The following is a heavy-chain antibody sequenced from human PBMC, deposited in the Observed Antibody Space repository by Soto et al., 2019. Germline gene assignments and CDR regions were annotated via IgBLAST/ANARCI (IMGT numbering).Heavy chain of an antibody. D-gene: IGHD1-26*01. CDR2: ISSSGSSI. V-gene: IGHV3-48*03. CDR3: ATDSGSYSGYSYYAMDV. Sequence: GGSLRLSCAASGLAFSGYEMNWVRQAPGKGLEWVSYISSSGSSISYADSVKGRFTITRDNAKNSLYLQMNSLRAEDTAVYYCATDSGSYSGYSYYAMDVWGQGTTVTVSS. J-gene: IGHJ6*02. CDR1: GLAFSGYE.